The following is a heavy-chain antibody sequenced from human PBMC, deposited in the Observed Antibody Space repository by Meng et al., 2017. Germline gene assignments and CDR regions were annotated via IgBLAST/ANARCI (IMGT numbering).Heavy chain of an antibody. D-gene: IGHD6-13*01. CDR1: GDSISNYY. CDR2: IYTSGNT. CDR3: ARATNSGIAAAGWFDP. J-gene: IGHJ5*02. V-gene: IGHV4-4*07. Sequence: SETLSLTCTVSGDSISNYYWSWIRQPAGKGLEWIGRIYTSGNTNYNPSLKSRVTMSVDTSKNQFSLKLSSVTAADTAVYYCARATNSGIAAAGWFDPWGQGTLVTVSS.